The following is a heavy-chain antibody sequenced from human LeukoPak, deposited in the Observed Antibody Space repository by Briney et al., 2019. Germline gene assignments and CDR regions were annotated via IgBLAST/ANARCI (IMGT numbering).Heavy chain of an antibody. CDR1: GGTFISYA. J-gene: IGHJ6*02. D-gene: IGHD3-22*01. CDR3: ARDSKWFINDYYYGMDV. CDR2: IIPIFGTA. V-gene: IGHV1-69*13. Sequence: GASVTVSCKASGGTFISYAISWVRQAPGQGLEWMGGIIPIFGTANYAQKFQGRVTITADESTSTAYMELSSLRSDDTAVYYCARDSKWFINDYYYGMDVWGQGTTVTVSS.